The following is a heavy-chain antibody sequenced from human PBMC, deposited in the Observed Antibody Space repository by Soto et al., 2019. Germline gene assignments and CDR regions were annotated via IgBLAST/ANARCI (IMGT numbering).Heavy chain of an antibody. Sequence: GGSLRLSCQSSGFDFSSYGIRRVRRAPGKGLDWVAIIWNDGSNEYYTDSVKGRFTSSRDISKNTVYLQMDNLSDEDTGTYYFAPRGGQG. J-gene: IGHJ4*02. CDR3: APR. CDR1: GFDFSSYG. V-gene: IGHV3-33*01. CDR2: IWNDGSNE.